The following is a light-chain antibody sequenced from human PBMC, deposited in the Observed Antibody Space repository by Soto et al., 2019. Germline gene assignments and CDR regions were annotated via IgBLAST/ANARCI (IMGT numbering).Light chain of an antibody. CDR2: EVT. CDR1: SSDVGGYNY. Sequence: QSVLTQPPSASGSPGQSVTISCTGTSSDVGGYNYVSWYQQHPGKAPKVIIYEVTKRPSGVPGRFSGSKSDNTASLTVSGLQAEDEADYYCSSYAGTSNFVIFGGGTKLTVL. J-gene: IGLJ2*01. CDR3: SSYAGTSNFVI. V-gene: IGLV2-8*01.